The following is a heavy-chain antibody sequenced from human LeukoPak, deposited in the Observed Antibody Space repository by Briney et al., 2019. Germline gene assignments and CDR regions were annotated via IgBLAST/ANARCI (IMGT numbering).Heavy chain of an antibody. Sequence: SETLSLTCTVSGGTISSYYWSWIRHPPGKGLEWIGYIYYSGSSNYNPSLKSRVTISVDTSKNQFSLKLSAVTAADTAVYYCARQGYIWGGYPNLFDPWGQGTLVTVSS. CDR3: ARQGYIWGGYPNLFDP. J-gene: IGHJ5*02. D-gene: IGHD3-3*01. CDR2: IYYSGSS. V-gene: IGHV4-59*08. CDR1: GGTISSYY.